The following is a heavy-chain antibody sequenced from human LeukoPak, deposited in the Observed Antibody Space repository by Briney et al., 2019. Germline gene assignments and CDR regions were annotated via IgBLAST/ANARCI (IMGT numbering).Heavy chain of an antibody. D-gene: IGHD3-22*01. Sequence: GGSLRLSCAASGFTFSNAWMNRVRQAPGKGLEWVGRIKSKTDGGTTDYAAPVKGRFTISRDDSKNTLYLQMNSLKTEDTAVYYCSTTYYYDSSEGYWGQGTLVTVSS. J-gene: IGHJ4*02. CDR1: GFTFSNAW. CDR2: IKSKTDGGTT. CDR3: STTYYYDSSEGY. V-gene: IGHV3-15*07.